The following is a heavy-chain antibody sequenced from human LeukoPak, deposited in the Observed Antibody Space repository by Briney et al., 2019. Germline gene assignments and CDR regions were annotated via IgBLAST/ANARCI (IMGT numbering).Heavy chain of an antibody. J-gene: IGHJ6*04. Sequence: GGSLRLSCAASGFTFSNAWMSWVRQAPGKGLEWVGRIKSKTDGGTTDYAAPVKGRFTSSRDDSKNTLYLQMNSLKTEDTAVYYCTTDWVRGAFYYYGMDVWGKGTTVTVSS. D-gene: IGHD3-10*01. CDR3: TTDWVRGAFYYYGMDV. CDR1: GFTFSNAW. CDR2: IKSKTDGGTT. V-gene: IGHV3-15*01.